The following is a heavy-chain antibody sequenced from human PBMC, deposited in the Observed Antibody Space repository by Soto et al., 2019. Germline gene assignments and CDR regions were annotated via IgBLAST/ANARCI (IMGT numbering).Heavy chain of an antibody. Sequence: EVQLLQYGGGSRQPGGSLTLSCAASGFTFTMTWVRQAPGQVLECISVILSDYNTFYAGSVRGRFTISRDNSKNTIYLEMNGLRAEDTAIYYCARRTNGYFGYWGQGALVTVSS. V-gene: IGHV3-23*03. D-gene: IGHD2-8*01. J-gene: IGHJ4*02. CDR2: ILSDYNT. CDR3: ARRTNGYFGY. CDR1: GFTFT.